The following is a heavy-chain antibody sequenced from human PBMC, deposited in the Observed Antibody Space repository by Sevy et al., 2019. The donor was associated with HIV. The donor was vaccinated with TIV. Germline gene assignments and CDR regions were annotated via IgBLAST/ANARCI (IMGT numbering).Heavy chain of an antibody. J-gene: IGHJ4*02. D-gene: IGHD4-17*01. Sequence: GGSLRLSCAASGFAFSDHGMHWVRQPPGKGLEWVAVIGYDGKNQHFADSVKGRFTISRDNSKNTVYLQLRGLRAEDTAIYYCARDPRVFGDYLLTHFDYWGQGVLVTVSS. CDR3: ARDPRVFGDYLLTHFDY. CDR2: IGYDGKNQ. V-gene: IGHV3-33*01. CDR1: GFAFSDHG.